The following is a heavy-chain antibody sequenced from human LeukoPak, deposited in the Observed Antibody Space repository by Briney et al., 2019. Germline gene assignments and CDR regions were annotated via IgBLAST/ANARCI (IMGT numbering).Heavy chain of an antibody. D-gene: IGHD3-3*01. CDR1: GFTFSNFW. CDR3: ASGQLRSAYYYDY. Sequence: PGGSLRLSCAASGFTFSNFWMHWVRQAPGKGLVWVSRIHSDGSSTSYADSVKGRFTISRDNAKNTLYLQMNSLRAEDTAVYYCASGQLRSAYYYDYWGQGTLVAVSS. CDR2: IHSDGSST. J-gene: IGHJ4*01. V-gene: IGHV3-74*01.